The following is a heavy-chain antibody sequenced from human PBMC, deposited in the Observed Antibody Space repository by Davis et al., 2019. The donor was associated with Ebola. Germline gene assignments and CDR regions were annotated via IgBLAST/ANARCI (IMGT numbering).Heavy chain of an antibody. V-gene: IGHV1-3*01. D-gene: IGHD3-22*01. J-gene: IGHJ5*02. Sequence: ASVTVSCKASGYTFTSYAMHWVRQAPGQRLEWMGWINAGNGNTKYSQKFQGRVTITRDTSASTAYMGLSSLRSEDTAVYYCARDSSGWNWFDPWGQGTLVTVSS. CDR2: INAGNGNT. CDR1: GYTFTSYA. CDR3: ARDSSGWNWFDP.